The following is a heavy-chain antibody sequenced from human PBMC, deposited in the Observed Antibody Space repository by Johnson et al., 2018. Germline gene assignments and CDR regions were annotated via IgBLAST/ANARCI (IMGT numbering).Heavy chain of an antibody. CDR1: GFTFSSYA. D-gene: IGHD5-12*01. V-gene: IGHV3-21*01. CDR3: TTGIVSGYDLFYYGMDV. J-gene: IGHJ6*02. Sequence: VQLVESGGGLVQPGGSLRLSCAASGFTFSSYAMTWVRQAPGKGLEWVSSISRTSNYIYCAVSVKGRFTISKDNAKNSLYLQMHSLRAEDTAVYYCTTGIVSGYDLFYYGMDVGGRGTTVTVSS. CDR2: ISRTSNYI.